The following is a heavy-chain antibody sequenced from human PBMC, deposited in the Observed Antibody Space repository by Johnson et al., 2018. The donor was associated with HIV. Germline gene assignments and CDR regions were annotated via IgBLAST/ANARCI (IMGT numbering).Heavy chain of an antibody. CDR2: ISWNSGSI. V-gene: IGHV3-9*01. CDR3: ARQTLRAFDAFDI. J-gene: IGHJ3*02. CDR1: GFTFDDYA. Sequence: VQLVESGGGLVQPGRSLRLSCAASGFTFDDYAMHWVRQAPGKGLEWVSGISWNSGSIGYADSVKGRFTISRDNAKNSLYLQMNSLRAEDTAVYYCARQTLRAFDAFDIWGQGTMVTVSS.